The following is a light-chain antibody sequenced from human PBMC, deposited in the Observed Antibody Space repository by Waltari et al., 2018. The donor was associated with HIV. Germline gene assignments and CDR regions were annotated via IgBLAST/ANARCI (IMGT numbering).Light chain of an antibody. J-gene: IGKJ4*01. Sequence: DIQMTQSPSSLSASVGDRVTITCRASQSISNYLNWYQQKPGKVPKVLIYAASSLQSGVPSRFSGSGSGTDFTLTISSLQPEDFATYYCQQSYHTPTFGGETKVDIK. V-gene: IGKV1-39*01. CDR1: QSISNY. CDR3: QQSYHTPT. CDR2: AAS.